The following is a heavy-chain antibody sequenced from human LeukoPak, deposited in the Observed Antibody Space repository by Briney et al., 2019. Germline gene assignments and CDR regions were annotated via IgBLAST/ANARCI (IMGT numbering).Heavy chain of an antibody. CDR3: ARDSQDIVVVPAAMLNNYYYGMDV. J-gene: IGHJ6*02. CDR2: ISYDGSNK. CDR1: GFTFSSYA. V-gene: IGHV3-30-3*01. Sequence: PGGSLRLSCAASGFTFSSYAMHWVRQAPGKGLEWVAVISYDGSNKYYADSVKGRFTISRDNSKNTLYLQMNSLRAEDTAVYYCARDSQDIVVVPAAMLNNYYYGMDVWAKGPRSPSP. D-gene: IGHD2-2*01.